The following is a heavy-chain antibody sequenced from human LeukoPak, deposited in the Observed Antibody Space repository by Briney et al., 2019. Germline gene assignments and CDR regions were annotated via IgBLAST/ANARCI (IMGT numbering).Heavy chain of an antibody. Sequence: GGSLRLSCAASGFTFSSYAMSWVRQAPGKGLEWVSYISSSGSTIYYADSVKGRFTISRDNAKNSLYLQMNSLRAEDTAVYYCARGGYDYVWGSYRRRNYYYYGMDVWGQGTTVTVSS. CDR3: ARGGYDYVWGSYRRRNYYYYGMDV. CDR1: GFTFSSYA. V-gene: IGHV3-48*04. D-gene: IGHD3-16*02. CDR2: ISSSGSTI. J-gene: IGHJ6*02.